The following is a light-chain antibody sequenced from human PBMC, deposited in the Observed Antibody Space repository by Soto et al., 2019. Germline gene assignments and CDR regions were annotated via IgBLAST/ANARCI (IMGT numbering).Light chain of an antibody. V-gene: IGKV3-20*01. CDR3: QQYGSSP. J-gene: IGKJ1*01. CDR1: QSVSSSY. CDR2: GAS. Sequence: DIVLTQSPGTLSLSPGERATLSCRASQSVSSSYLAWYQQKPGQAPRLLIYGASSRATGLPDRFSGSGSGTDFTITISRLEPEDFAVYYCQQYGSSPLGQGTKVEIK.